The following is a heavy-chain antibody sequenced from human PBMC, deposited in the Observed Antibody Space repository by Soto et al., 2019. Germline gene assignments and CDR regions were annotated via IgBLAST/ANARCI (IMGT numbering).Heavy chain of an antibody. D-gene: IGHD3-3*01. Sequence: GGSLRLSCAASGFTFSSYAMSWVRQAPGKGLEWVSAISGSGGSTYYADSVKGRLTISRDNSKNTLYLQMNSLRAEDTAVYYCAKENDFWSGPYGMDVWGQGTTVTVSS. J-gene: IGHJ6*02. CDR1: GFTFSSYA. CDR2: ISGSGGST. V-gene: IGHV3-23*01. CDR3: AKENDFWSGPYGMDV.